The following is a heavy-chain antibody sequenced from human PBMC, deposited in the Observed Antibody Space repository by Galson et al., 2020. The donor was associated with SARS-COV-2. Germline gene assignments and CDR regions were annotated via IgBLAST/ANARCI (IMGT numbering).Heavy chain of an antibody. D-gene: IGHD3-22*01. Sequence: GGSLRLSCVGSGFAFRIYTINWVRQAQGAGLEWVAGIYGDASGTAYADAVKGRFTISRDNSKNTLYLQMNSLRTEDTAVYFCAKDREPDSRGDSDYWGQGTQVTVSS. CDR2: IYGDASGT. CDR1: GFAFRIYT. J-gene: IGHJ4*02. V-gene: IGHV3-23*01. CDR3: AKDREPDSRGDSDY.